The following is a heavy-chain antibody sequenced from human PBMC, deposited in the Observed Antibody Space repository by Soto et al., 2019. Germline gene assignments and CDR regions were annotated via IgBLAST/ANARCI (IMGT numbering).Heavy chain of an antibody. CDR2: ISYDGSNK. CDR1: GFTFSSYA. D-gene: IGHD3-16*02. V-gene: IGHV3-30-3*01. CDR3: ARDRYYDYVWGSYRLYYFDY. J-gene: IGHJ4*02. Sequence: QVQLVESGGGLVQPGRSLRLSCAASGFTFSSYAMHWVRQAPGKGLEWVAVISYDGSNKYYADSVKGRFTISRDNSKNTLYLQMNSLRAEDTAVYYCARDRYYDYVWGSYRLYYFDYWGQGTLVTVSS.